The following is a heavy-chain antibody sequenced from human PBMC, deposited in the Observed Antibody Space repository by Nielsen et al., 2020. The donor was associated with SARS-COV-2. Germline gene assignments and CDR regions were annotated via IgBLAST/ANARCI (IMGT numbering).Heavy chain of an antibody. D-gene: IGHD1-7*01. J-gene: IGHJ6*03. CDR1: GSTFSSYS. V-gene: IGHV3-48*02. CDR3: ARDQLELPAGYYYYMDV. CDR2: ISSSSSTI. Sequence: GGSLRLSCAASGSTFSSYSMNWVRQAPGKGLEWVSYISSSSSTIYYADSVKGRFTISRDNAKNSLYLQMNSLRDEDTAVYYCARDQLELPAGYYYYMDVWGKGTTVTVSS.